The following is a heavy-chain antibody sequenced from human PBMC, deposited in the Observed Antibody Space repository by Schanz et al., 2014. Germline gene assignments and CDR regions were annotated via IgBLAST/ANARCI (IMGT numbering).Heavy chain of an antibody. CDR1: GFTFSSYG. CDR2: VCYDGSKK. Sequence: LVESGGGVVQPGRSLRLSCAASGFTFSSYGMHWVRQVPGKGLEWVAVVCYDGSKKYYADSVKGRFTTSRDNSKNSRYLQMNSLRAEDPAVYYCVKDLQRELLRDDHYYGMDVWGQGTTVTVSS. J-gene: IGHJ6*02. V-gene: IGHV3-33*06. CDR3: VKDLQRELLRDDHYYGMDV. D-gene: IGHD1-26*01.